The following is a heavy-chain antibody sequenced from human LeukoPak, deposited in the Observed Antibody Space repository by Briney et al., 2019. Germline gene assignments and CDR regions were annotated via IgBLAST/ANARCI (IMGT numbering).Heavy chain of an antibody. V-gene: IGHV4-59*01. CDR3: ARAGYSYEPFGY. D-gene: IGHD5-18*01. J-gene: IGHJ4*02. CDR1: GGSISSYY. Sequence: SETLSLTCTVSGGSISSYYWSWIRQPPGKGLGWIGYTYYSVSPNYNPSLKSRVTTSVNTSKNQFSLKLSSVTAADTAVYYCARAGYSYEPFGYWGQGTLVTVSS. CDR2: TYYSVSP.